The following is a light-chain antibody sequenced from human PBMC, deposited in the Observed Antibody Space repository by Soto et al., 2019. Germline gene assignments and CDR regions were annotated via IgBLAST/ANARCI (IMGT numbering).Light chain of an antibody. J-gene: IGKJ3*01. Sequence: DIQMTQSPSSLSASVGDGVTITCRASQSISSYLNWYQQKPGKAPKLLIYAASSLQSGVPSRFSGSGSGTAFTLTISSLPPEDFATYYCQQSDSTPFTFGPGTKVDIK. CDR3: QQSDSTPFT. V-gene: IGKV1-39*01. CDR1: QSISSY. CDR2: AAS.